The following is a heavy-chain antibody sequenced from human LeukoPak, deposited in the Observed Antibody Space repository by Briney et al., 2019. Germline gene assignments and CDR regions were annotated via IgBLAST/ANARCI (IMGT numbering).Heavy chain of an antibody. CDR3: AKDYDFWSGPYYYYCMDV. V-gene: IGHV3-30-3*01. Sequence: PGGSLRLSCAASGFTFNSYAMHWVRQAPGKGLEWVAVISYEGSNKYYADSVKGRFTISRDNSKNTLYLQMNGLRVEDTAVYYCAKDYDFWSGPYYYYCMDVWGQGTTVTVSS. CDR2: ISYEGSNK. J-gene: IGHJ6*02. CDR1: GFTFNSYA. D-gene: IGHD3-3*01.